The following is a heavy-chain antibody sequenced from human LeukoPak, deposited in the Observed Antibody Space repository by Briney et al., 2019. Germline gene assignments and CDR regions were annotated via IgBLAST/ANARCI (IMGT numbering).Heavy chain of an antibody. Sequence: PSETLSLTCTVSGGSISSHYWSWIRQPPGKGLEWIGYIYYSGSTNYIPFLKSRVTISVDTSKNQFSLKLSSVTAADTAVYYCARGGSYYGDYSWFDPWGQGTLVTVSS. CDR1: GGSISSHY. V-gene: IGHV4-59*11. CDR2: IYYSGST. D-gene: IGHD4-17*01. J-gene: IGHJ5*02. CDR3: ARGGSYYGDYSWFDP.